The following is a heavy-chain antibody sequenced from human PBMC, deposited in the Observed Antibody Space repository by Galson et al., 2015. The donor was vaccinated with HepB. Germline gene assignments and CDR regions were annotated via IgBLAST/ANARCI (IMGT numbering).Heavy chain of an antibody. CDR1: GFTFSSYS. J-gene: IGHJ5*02. D-gene: IGHD6-19*01. CDR3: ARKDSSGWYFWFDP. CDR2: ISSSSSTI. V-gene: IGHV3-48*02. Sequence: SLRLSCAASGFTFSSYSMNWVRQAPGKGLEWVSYISSSSSTIYYADSVKGRFTISRDNAKNSLYLQMSSLRDEDTAVYYCARKDSSGWYFWFDPWGQGTLVTVSS.